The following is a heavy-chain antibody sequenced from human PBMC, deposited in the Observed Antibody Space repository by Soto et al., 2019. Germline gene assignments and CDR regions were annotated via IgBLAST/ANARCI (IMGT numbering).Heavy chain of an antibody. Sequence: EVQLVESGGGLVKPGGSLRLSCAASGFTFSSYSMNWVRQAPGKGLEWVSSISSSSSYIYYADSVEGRFTISRDNAKNSLYLQMNSLRAEDTAVYYCARDRQFGGVDYWGQGTLVTVSS. J-gene: IGHJ4*02. CDR3: ARDRQFGGVDY. CDR1: GFTFSSYS. CDR2: ISSSSSYI. V-gene: IGHV3-21*01. D-gene: IGHD3-10*01.